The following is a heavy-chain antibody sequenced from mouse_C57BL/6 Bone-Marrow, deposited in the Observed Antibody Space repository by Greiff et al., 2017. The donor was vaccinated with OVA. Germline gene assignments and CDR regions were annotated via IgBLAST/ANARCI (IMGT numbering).Heavy chain of an antibody. CDR3: ARHEDLGGYGGGVFAY. CDR2: FYSGSGSI. J-gene: IGHJ3*01. V-gene: IGHV1-62-2*01. CDR1: GYTFTEYT. Sequence: VQGVESGAELVKPGASVKLSCKASGYTFTEYTIHWVKQRSGQGLAWIGWFYSGSGSIKYNEKFKDKATLTADKSSSTVYMELSRLTSEDSAVYFCARHEDLGGYGGGVFAYWGQGTLVTVSA. D-gene: IGHD2-2*01.